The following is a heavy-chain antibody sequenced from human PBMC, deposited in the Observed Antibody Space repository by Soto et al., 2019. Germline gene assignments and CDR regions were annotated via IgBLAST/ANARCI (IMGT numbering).Heavy chain of an antibody. CDR2: ISRDGSTM. J-gene: IGHJ4*02. CDR1: GVTLGNFG. V-gene: IGHV3-30*03. D-gene: IGHD2-21*01. Sequence: VQLVESGGGVVQPGRSLRLSCEASGVTLGNFGMHWVRQAPGKGLEWVAVISRDGSTMFYADSVKGRFTISRDSSRNTLYLQMNSLRAEDTAVYHCVGEVASGYWGQGTLVTVSS. CDR3: VGEVASGY.